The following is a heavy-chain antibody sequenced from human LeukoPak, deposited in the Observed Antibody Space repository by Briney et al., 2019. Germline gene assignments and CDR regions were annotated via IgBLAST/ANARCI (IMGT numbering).Heavy chain of an antibody. CDR1: GYTFTSYG. V-gene: IGHV1-18*01. CDR3: ARLPLYYYDSSVPQDY. Sequence: AAVKVSCKASGYTFTSYGISWVRQAPGQGLEWMGWISAYNGNTNYAQKLQGRVTMTTDTSTSTAYMELRSLRSDDTAVYYCARLPLYYYDSSVPQDYWGQGTLVTASS. J-gene: IGHJ4*02. CDR2: ISAYNGNT. D-gene: IGHD3-22*01.